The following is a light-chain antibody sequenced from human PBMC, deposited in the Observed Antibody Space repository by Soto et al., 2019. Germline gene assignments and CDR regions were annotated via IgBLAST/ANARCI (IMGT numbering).Light chain of an antibody. V-gene: IGKV1-27*01. J-gene: IGKJ1*01. CDR2: AAS. CDR1: QGISNY. CDR3: QKYNSAPWT. Sequence: DIRMTQSPSSLSASVGDRVTITCWASQGISNYLAWYQQKPGKVPKLLIYAASTLQSGVPSRLSGSGYGTDLTLTISSMQTEDVETYYCQKYNSAPWTFGQGTKVDIK.